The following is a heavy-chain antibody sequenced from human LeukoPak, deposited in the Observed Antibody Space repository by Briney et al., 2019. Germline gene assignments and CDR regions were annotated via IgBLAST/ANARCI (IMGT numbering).Heavy chain of an antibody. V-gene: IGHV3-30*04. D-gene: IGHD3-22*01. J-gene: IGHJ6*02. CDR3: AKDKGWLPGYGMDV. Sequence: GGSLRLSCAASGFTFSYYALHWVRQAPGKGLEWVAVISYDGRHKYHVDSVKGRFTISRDNFKDTLYLQMNSLRAEDTAVYYCAKDKGWLPGYGMDVWGQGTTVTVSS. CDR2: ISYDGRHK. CDR1: GFTFSYYA.